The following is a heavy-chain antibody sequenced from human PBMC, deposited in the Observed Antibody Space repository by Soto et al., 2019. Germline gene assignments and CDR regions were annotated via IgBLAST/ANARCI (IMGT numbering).Heavy chain of an antibody. CDR1: GFTFSTYA. CDR3: AKDSRYSDYVRAFDI. CDR2: ISGSGYST. J-gene: IGHJ3*02. Sequence: EVQLLESGGGLVQPGGSLRLSCVGSGFTFSTYAMSWVRQAPGKGLEWVSFISGSGYSTYYADSVKGRFTISRDYSENTLYLQMNSLRAEDTAVYYCAKDSRYSDYVRAFDIWGQGTMVTVSS. V-gene: IGHV3-23*01. D-gene: IGHD5-12*01.